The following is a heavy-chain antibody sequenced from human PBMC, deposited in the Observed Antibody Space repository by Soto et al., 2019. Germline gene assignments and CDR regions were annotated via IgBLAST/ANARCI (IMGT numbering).Heavy chain of an antibody. CDR3: ARDPYGDYWFDP. V-gene: IGHV4-31*03. D-gene: IGHD4-17*01. J-gene: IGHJ5*02. CDR1: GGSISSGGYY. CDR2: IYYSGST. Sequence: SETLSLTCTVSGGSISSGGYYWSWIRQHPGKGLEWIGYIYYSGSTYYNPSLKSRVTISVDTSKNQFSLKLSSVTAADTAVYYCARDPYGDYWFDPWGQGTLVTVSS.